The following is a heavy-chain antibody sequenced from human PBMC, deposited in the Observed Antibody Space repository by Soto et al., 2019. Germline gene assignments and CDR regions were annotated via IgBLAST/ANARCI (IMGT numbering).Heavy chain of an antibody. D-gene: IGHD3-10*01. CDR1: GFTFSSYW. CDR2: IKQDGSEK. CDR3: ASGLMVRGNPGRYYYYYMDV. Sequence: GGSLRLSCAASGFTFSSYWMSWVRQAPGKGLEWVANIKQDGSEKYYVDSVKGRFTISRDNAKNSLYLQMNSLRAEDTAVYYCASGLMVRGNPGRYYYYYMDVWGKGTTVTVSS. V-gene: IGHV3-7*01. J-gene: IGHJ6*03.